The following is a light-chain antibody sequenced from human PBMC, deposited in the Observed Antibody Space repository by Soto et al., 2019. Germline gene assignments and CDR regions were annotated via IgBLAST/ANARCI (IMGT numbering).Light chain of an antibody. CDR2: GAT. V-gene: IGKV3-20*01. Sequence: EIVLTQSPGTLSLSPGERATLSCRASQSVSTSYLAWYQQKPGQAPRLLLYGATSRATGIPDRFSGSGSGTGFTLTISRLEPDDFAVYYCQQYGSSPRTFGQGTKVEIK. CDR1: QSVSTSY. J-gene: IGKJ1*01. CDR3: QQYGSSPRT.